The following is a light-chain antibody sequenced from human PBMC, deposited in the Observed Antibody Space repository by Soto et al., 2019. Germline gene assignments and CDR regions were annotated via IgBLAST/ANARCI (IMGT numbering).Light chain of an antibody. CDR2: GAS. Sequence: ESVWTQSPGTLSLSPGERATLSCRASQSVASNLAWYQQKPGQAPRLLIYGASNRATGIPDRFSGSGSGTDFTLTISRLEPEDFAVYYCQQYGSSGTFGQGTKVDIK. V-gene: IGKV3-20*01. CDR3: QQYGSSGT. CDR1: QSVASN. J-gene: IGKJ1*01.